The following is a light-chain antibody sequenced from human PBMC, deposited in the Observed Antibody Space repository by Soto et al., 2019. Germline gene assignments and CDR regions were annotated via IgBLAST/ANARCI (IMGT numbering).Light chain of an antibody. CDR1: SSDVGAYGY. CDR3: SSYTTSSTVV. CDR2: EVS. Sequence: QSALTQPASVSGSPGQSITISCTGTSSDVGAYGYVSWYQQHPGKAPKLMIYEVSYWPSGVSNRFSGSKSGNAASLTISGLQAEDEADYYCSSYTTSSTVVFGGGTKLTVL. J-gene: IGLJ2*01. V-gene: IGLV2-14*01.